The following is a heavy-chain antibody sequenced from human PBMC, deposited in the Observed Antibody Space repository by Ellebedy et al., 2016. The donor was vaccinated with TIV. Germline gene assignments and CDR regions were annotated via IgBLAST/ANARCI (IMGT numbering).Heavy chain of an antibody. J-gene: IGHJ4*02. CDR2: ISYDGSNK. D-gene: IGHD1-26*01. CDR1: GFTFSTYV. CDR3: ARIIPGKSKTGGDY. V-gene: IGHV3-30-3*01. Sequence: GGSLRLXXAASGFTFSTYVMTWVRQAPGKGLEWVAVISYDGSNKYYADSVKGRFTISRDNSKNTLYLQMNSLRAEDTAVYYCARIIPGKSKTGGDYWGQGTLVTVSS.